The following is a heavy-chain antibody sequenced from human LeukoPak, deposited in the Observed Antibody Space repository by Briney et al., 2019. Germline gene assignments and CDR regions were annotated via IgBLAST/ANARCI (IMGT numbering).Heavy chain of an antibody. Sequence: PSETLSLTCAVYGGSFSGYYWSWIRQPPGKGLEWIGEINHSGSTNYNPSLKSRVTISVDTSKNQFSLKLSSVTAADTAVYYCARGKWGYWYFDLWGRGTLVTVSS. V-gene: IGHV4-34*01. D-gene: IGHD2-8*01. CDR1: GGSFSGYY. J-gene: IGHJ2*01. CDR3: ARGKWGYWYFDL. CDR2: INHSGST.